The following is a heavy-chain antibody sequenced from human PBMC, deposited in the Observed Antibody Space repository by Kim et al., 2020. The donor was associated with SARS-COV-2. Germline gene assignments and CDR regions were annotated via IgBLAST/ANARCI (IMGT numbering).Heavy chain of an antibody. CDR3: ARGLGATHYYYYGMDV. J-gene: IGHJ6*02. V-gene: IGHV1-69*01. Sequence: KFQGRVTITADESTSTAYMELSSLRSEDTAVYYCARGLGATHYYYYGMDVWGQGTTVTVSS. D-gene: IGHD1-26*01.